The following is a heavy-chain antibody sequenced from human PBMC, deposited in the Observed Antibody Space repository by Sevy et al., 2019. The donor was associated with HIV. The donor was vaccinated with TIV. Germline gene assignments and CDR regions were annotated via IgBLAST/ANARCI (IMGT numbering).Heavy chain of an antibody. CDR1: GFTFSNYA. CDR2: ISSGGDKT. Sequence: GGSLRLSCVASGFTFSNYAINWARQAPGKGLEWVSSISSGGDKTYYADSVKGRFTISRDNSKNMLYLEADSLRAEDTAMYYCAKGVGRYCSGSRCFFYYGLDAWGQGTTVTVSS. D-gene: IGHD2-15*01. J-gene: IGHJ6*02. CDR3: AKGVGRYCSGSRCFFYYGLDA. V-gene: IGHV3-23*01.